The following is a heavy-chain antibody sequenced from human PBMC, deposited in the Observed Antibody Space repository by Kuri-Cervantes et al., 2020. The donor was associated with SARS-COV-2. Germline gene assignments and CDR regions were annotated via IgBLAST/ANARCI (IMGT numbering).Heavy chain of an antibody. V-gene: IGHV4-39*01. CDR3: ARLRQQSVAFDI. CDR2: VYYSGTT. D-gene: IGHD1/OR15-1a*01. Sequence: SETLSLTCTVSGGSISSQSYYWGWIRQPPGKGLEWIGSVYYSGTTYYNPSLKSRVTISLDTSKNQFSLKLSSVTAADTAVYYCARLRQQSVAFDIWGQGTMVTVSS. CDR1: GGSISSQSYY. J-gene: IGHJ3*02.